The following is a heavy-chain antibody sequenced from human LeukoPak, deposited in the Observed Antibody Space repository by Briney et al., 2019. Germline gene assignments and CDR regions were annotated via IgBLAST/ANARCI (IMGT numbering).Heavy chain of an antibody. Sequence: TSETLSPTCAVSGYSISSGYYWGWIRQPPGKGLEWIGSIYHSGSTYYNPSLKSRVTISVDTSKNQFSLKLSSVTAADTAVYYCARDIYCSGGSCHGNWFDPWGQGTLVTVSS. CDR1: GYSISSGYY. V-gene: IGHV4-38-2*02. D-gene: IGHD2-15*01. CDR2: IYHSGST. CDR3: ARDIYCSGGSCHGNWFDP. J-gene: IGHJ5*02.